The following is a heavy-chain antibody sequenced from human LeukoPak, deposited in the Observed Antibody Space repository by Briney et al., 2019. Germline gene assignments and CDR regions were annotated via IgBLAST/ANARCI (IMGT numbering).Heavy chain of an antibody. V-gene: IGHV1-69*13. CDR3: ARVGVRDGGNPNRDY. J-gene: IGHJ4*02. CDR1: GGTFSSYA. D-gene: IGHD4-23*01. Sequence: ASVKVSCKASGGTFSSYAISWVRQAPGQGLEWMGGIIPIFGTANYAQKFQGRVTITADESTSTAYMELSSLRSEDTAVYYCARVGVRDGGNPNRDYWGQGTLVTVSS. CDR2: IIPIFGTA.